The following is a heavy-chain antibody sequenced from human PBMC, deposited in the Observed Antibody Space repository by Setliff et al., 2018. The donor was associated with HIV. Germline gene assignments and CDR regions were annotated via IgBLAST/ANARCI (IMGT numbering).Heavy chain of an antibody. D-gene: IGHD3-10*01. CDR3: ARATFGSTSSGINYYMDV. J-gene: IGHJ6*03. Sequence: SETLSLTCTVSGGSVSGYFWSWIRQPPGRGLEWIGYIYYDGTTNSNPSLKSRVTISVTTSKNQFSLKLSSVTAADTALYFCARATFGSTSSGINYYMDVWGKGTTVTVS. CDR1: GGSVSGYF. CDR2: IYYDGTT. V-gene: IGHV4-59*02.